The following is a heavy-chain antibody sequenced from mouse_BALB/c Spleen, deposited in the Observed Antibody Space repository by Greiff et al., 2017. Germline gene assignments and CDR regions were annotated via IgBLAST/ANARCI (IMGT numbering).Heavy chain of an antibody. J-gene: IGHJ4*01. D-gene: IGHD2-4*01. V-gene: IGHV3-5*02. CDR2: IYYSGTF. CDR1: GISITTGNYR. Sequence: VQLQQSGPGLVKPSQTVSLTCTVTGISITTGNYRWSWIRQFPGNKLEWIGYIYYSGTFTYNPSLTSRTTITRDTSKNQFFLEMNSLTAEDTATYYCAREGDYDGYAMDYWGQGTSVTVSS. CDR3: AREGDYDGYAMDY.